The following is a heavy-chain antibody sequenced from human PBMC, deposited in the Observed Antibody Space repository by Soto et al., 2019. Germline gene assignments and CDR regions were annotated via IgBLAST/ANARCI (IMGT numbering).Heavy chain of an antibody. CDR2: IFYSGST. Sequence: SETLSLTCTVSGDSINSFYWSWIRQPPGKGLEWIGYIFYSGSTNYNPSLKSRVTISVDTSKNQFSLKLSSVTAADTAVYYCARRYSSSSDYWGQGTLVTVSS. CDR1: GDSINSFY. CDR3: ARRYSSSSDY. J-gene: IGHJ4*02. V-gene: IGHV4-59*08. D-gene: IGHD6-13*01.